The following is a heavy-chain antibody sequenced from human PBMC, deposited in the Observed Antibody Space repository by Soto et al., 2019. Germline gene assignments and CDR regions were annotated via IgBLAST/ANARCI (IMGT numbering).Heavy chain of an antibody. Sequence: QVQLQESGPGLVKPSETLSLTCTVSGGSISSYYWSWIRQPPGKGLEWIGYIYYSGSTNYNPSLKSRVTISVDTSKNQFPLKLSSVTAADTAVYYCARGGGIVGASDYWGQGTLVTVSS. CDR3: ARGGGIVGASDY. CDR2: IYYSGST. D-gene: IGHD1-26*01. CDR1: GGSISSYY. V-gene: IGHV4-59*01. J-gene: IGHJ4*02.